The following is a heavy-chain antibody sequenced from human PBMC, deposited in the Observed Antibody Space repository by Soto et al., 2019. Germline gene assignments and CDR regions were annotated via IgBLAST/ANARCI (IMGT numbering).Heavy chain of an antibody. CDR1: GFTFGDYA. J-gene: IGHJ4*02. D-gene: IGHD3-16*01. CDR2: IRRNAYGGTT. Sequence: GGSLRLSXTTSGFTFGDYALSWVRQAPGKGLEWVGFIRRNAYGGTTDYAASVKGRFTISRDDSKSIAYLQMNSLRTEDTALYYCTRASSLDFDFWGQGTLVTVSS. V-gene: IGHV3-49*04. CDR3: TRASSLDFDF.